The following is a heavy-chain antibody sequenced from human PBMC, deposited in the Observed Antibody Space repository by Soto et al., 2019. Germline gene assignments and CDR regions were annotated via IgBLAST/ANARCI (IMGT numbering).Heavy chain of an antibody. D-gene: IGHD4-17*01. CDR3: ARADYGDYHERGWFDP. CDR1: GFTFSDYY. CDR2: ISSSSSYT. J-gene: IGHJ5*02. Sequence: QVQLVESGGGLVKPGGSLRLSCAASGFTFSDYYMSWIRQAPGKGLEWVSYISSSSSYTNYADSVKGRFTISRDNAKNSLYLQMNSLRAEDTAVYYCARADYGDYHERGWFDPWGQGTLVTVSS. V-gene: IGHV3-11*05.